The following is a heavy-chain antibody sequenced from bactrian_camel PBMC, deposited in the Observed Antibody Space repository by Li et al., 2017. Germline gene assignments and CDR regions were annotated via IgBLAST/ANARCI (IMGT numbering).Heavy chain of an antibody. CDR2: IATGSGNT. V-gene: IGHV3S40*01. J-gene: IGHJ4*01. Sequence: DVQLVESGGGSVQAGGSLRLSCAASGYTYNRNCMAWFCQAPGKEREGAARIATGSGNTYYADWVKGRFTFSQDTAQNTVLLQMNSLKPEDTAMYYCAAGGTYCQDYWGQGTQVTVSS. CDR3: AAGGTYCQDY. CDR1: GYTYNRNC. D-gene: IGHD2*01.